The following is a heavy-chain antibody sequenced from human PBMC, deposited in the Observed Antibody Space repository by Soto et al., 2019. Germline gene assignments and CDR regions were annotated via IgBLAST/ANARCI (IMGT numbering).Heavy chain of an antibody. CDR1: GFTFRNYW. D-gene: IGHD4-17*01. Sequence: PGGSLRLSCAASGFTFRNYWMYWVRQTPGKGLEWVGRIKSKTDGGTTDYAAPVKGRFTISRDDSKNTLYLQMNSLKTEDTAVYYCTTARNYGDYGDYWGQGTLVTVSS. V-gene: IGHV3-15*07. CDR2: IKSKTDGGTT. CDR3: TTARNYGDYGDY. J-gene: IGHJ4*02.